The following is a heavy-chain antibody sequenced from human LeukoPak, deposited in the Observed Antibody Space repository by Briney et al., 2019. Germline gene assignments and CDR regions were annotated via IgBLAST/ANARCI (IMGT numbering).Heavy chain of an antibody. Sequence: SETLSLTCTVSGGSISSYYWSWIRQPPGKGLEWIGYIYYSGSTNYNPSLKSRVTISVDTSKNQFSLKLSSVTAADTAVYYCAGGVDPEYFQHWGQGTLVTVSS. D-gene: IGHD2-15*01. CDR3: AGGVDPEYFQH. V-gene: IGHV4-59*01. CDR2: IYYSGST. J-gene: IGHJ1*01. CDR1: GGSISSYY.